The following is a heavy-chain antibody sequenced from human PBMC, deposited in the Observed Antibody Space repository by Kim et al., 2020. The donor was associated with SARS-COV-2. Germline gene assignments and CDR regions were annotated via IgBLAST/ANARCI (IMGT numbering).Heavy chain of an antibody. CDR3: ARSVARQYWYFDL. D-gene: IGHD6-19*01. CDR1: GGSISSSSYY. CDR2: IYYSGST. V-gene: IGHV4-39*07. Sequence: SETLSLTCTVSGGSISSSSYYWGWIRQPPGKGLEWIGSIYYSGSTYYNPSLKSRVTISVDTSKNQFSLKLSSVTAADTAVYYCARSVARQYWYFDLWGRGTLVTVSS. J-gene: IGHJ2*01.